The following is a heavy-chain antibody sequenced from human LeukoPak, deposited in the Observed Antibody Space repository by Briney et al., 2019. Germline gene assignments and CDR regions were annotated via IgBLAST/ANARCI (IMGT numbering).Heavy chain of an antibody. CDR3: ARDPMITFGGVSSGYYGMDV. J-gene: IGHJ6*02. Sequence: PSETLSLTCTVSGGSISSYYWGWIRQPPGKGLEWIGYIYYSGSTNYNPSLKSRVTISVDTSKNQFSLKLSSVTAADTAVYYCARDPMITFGGVSSGYYGMDVWGQGTTVTVSS. CDR2: IYYSGST. D-gene: IGHD3-16*01. CDR1: GGSISSYY. V-gene: IGHV4-59*01.